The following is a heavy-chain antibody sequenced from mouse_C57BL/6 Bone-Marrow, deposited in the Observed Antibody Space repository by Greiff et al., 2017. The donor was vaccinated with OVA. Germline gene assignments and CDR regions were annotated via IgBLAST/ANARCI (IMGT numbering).Heavy chain of an antibody. CDR2: IYPGDGDT. CDR1: GYAFCSYW. Sequence: VKLQQSGAELVKPGASVKISCKASGYAFCSYWMNWVKQRPGKGLEWIGQIYPGDGDTNYNGKFKGKATLTADKSSSTAYMQLSSLTSEDSAVYFCARGDDYPFAYWGQGTLVTVSA. CDR3: ARGDDYPFAY. V-gene: IGHV1-80*01. D-gene: IGHD2-4*01. J-gene: IGHJ3*01.